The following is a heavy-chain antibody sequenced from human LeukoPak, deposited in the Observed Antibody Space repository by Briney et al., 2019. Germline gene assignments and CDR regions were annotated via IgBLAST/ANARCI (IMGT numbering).Heavy chain of an antibody. CDR3: ARDLGYCSGGSCKSIGIYYFDY. J-gene: IGHJ4*02. D-gene: IGHD2-15*01. V-gene: IGHV1-46*01. Sequence: ASVKVSCKASGYTFTSYYMHWVRQAPGQGLEWMGIINPSGGSTSYAQKFQGRVTMTRDTSTSTVYMELSSLRSEDTAVYYCARDLGYCSGGSCKSIGIYYFDYWGQGTLVTVSS. CDR1: GYTFTSYY. CDR2: INPSGGST.